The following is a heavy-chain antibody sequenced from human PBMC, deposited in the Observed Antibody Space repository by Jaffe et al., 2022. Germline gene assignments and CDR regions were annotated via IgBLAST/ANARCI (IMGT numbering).Heavy chain of an antibody. CDR1: GFTFDDYA. Sequence: EVQLVESGGVVVQPGGSLRLSCAASGFTFDDYAMHWVRQAPGKGLEWVSLISWDGGSTYYADSVKGRFTISRDNSKNSLYLQMNSLRAEDTALYYCAKDIQRYSSSWYGANDYWGQGTLVTVSS. CDR3: AKDIQRYSSSWYGANDY. J-gene: IGHJ4*02. CDR2: ISWDGGST. V-gene: IGHV3-43D*04. D-gene: IGHD6-13*01.